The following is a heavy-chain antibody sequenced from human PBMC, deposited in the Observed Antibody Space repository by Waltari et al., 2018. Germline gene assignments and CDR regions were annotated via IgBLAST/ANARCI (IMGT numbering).Heavy chain of an antibody. V-gene: IGHV1-8*01. J-gene: IGHJ5*02. CDR3: ARGAAAGKGANWFDP. Sequence: QVQLVQSGAEVKKPGASVKVSCKASGYTFTSYDINWVRQATGQGVEWMGWRNPNSCNTGYAQKFQDRVIMTTNTSISTAYMELSSLRSEDTAVYYCARGAAAGKGANWFDPWGQGTLVIVSS. CDR2: RNPNSCNT. D-gene: IGHD6-13*01. CDR1: GYTFTSYD.